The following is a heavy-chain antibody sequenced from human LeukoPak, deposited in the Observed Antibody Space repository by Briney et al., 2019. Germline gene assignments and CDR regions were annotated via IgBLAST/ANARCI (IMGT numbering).Heavy chain of an antibody. J-gene: IGHJ4*02. CDR2: IKRDGSAR. CDR3: ARGDWEPSDY. D-gene: IGHD1-14*01. V-gene: IGHV3-7*04. Sequence: GGSLRLSCAASGFTFSNYWMTWVRQAPGKGLEWVANIKRDGSARNYVDSVKVRFTISRDNAKNSLYLQMNTLRVEDTAVYYCARGDWEPSDYWGQGTLVTVSS. CDR1: GFTFSNYW.